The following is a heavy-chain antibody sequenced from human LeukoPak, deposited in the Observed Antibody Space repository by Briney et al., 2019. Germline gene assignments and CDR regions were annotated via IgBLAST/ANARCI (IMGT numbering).Heavy chain of an antibody. CDR1: GFTVSSNY. CDR2: IYSGGST. J-gene: IGHJ6*04. Sequence: GGSLRPSCAASGFTVSSNYMSWVRQAPGKGLEWVSVIYSGGSTYYADSVKGRFTISRDNSKNTLYLQMNSLRAEDTAVYYCAREPGVQRTPLGDVWGKGTTVTVSS. D-gene: IGHD1-1*01. CDR3: AREPGVQRTPLGDV. V-gene: IGHV3-53*01.